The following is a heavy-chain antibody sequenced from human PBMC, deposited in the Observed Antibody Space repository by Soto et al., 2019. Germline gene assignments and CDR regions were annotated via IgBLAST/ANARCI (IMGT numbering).Heavy chain of an antibody. CDR2: IYYSGST. V-gene: IGHV4-30-4*01. J-gene: IGHJ5*02. CDR1: GGSISSGDYY. CDR3: ARVGHINWFDP. D-gene: IGHD2-21*01. Sequence: PSETLSLTCTVSGGSISSGDYYWSWFRQPPGKGLEWIGYIYYSGSTYYNPSLKSRVTISVDTSKNQFSLKLSSVTAADTAVYYCARVGHINWFDPWGQRTLVTVSS.